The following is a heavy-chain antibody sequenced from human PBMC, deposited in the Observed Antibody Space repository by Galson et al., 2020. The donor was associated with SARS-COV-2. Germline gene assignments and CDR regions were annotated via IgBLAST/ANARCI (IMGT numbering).Heavy chain of an antibody. CDR1: GFTFSSYW. D-gene: IGHD1-26*01. J-gene: IGHJ4*02. V-gene: IGHV3-74*01. CDR2: INSDGTTT. CDR3: ASRSLVGTTEVHFDY. Sequence: GGSLRLSCAASGFTFSSYWMHWVRQAPGKGLVWVSRINSDGTTTTYADSVKGRFTISRDNAKNTLYLQMNSLRAEDTAVYYCASRSLVGTTEVHFDYWGQGTLVTVSS.